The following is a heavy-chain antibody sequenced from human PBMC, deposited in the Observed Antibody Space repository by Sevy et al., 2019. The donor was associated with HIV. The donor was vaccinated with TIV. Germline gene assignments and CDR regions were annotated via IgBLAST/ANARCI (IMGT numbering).Heavy chain of an antibody. CDR1: GFTVSSNY. CDR3: AKAIGYCSGGSCYEKGYYYYYYMDV. Sequence: GGSLRLSCAASGFTVSSNYMSWVRQAPGKGLEWVSVIYSGGSTYYADSVKGRFTISRDNSKNTLYLQMNSLRAEDTAVYYCAKAIGYCSGGSCYEKGYYYYYYMDVWGKWTTVTVSS. V-gene: IGHV3-53*01. CDR2: IYSGGST. D-gene: IGHD2-15*01. J-gene: IGHJ6*03.